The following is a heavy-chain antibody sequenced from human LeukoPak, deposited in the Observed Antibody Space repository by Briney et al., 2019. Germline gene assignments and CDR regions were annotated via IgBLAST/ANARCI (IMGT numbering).Heavy chain of an antibody. CDR1: GYTFTGYY. Sequence: ASVNVSWTASGYTFTGYYMHWVRQAPGQGLEWMGRINPNSGGTNYAQKFQGRVTMTRDTSISTAYMELSRLRSDDTAVYYCARAVAGMGFDYWGQGTLVTVSS. D-gene: IGHD6-19*01. CDR3: ARAVAGMGFDY. CDR2: INPNSGGT. V-gene: IGHV1-2*06. J-gene: IGHJ4*02.